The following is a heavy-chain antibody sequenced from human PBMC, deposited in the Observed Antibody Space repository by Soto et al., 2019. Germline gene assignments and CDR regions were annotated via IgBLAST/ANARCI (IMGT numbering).Heavy chain of an antibody. CDR2: ISGSGGST. V-gene: IGHV3-23*01. CDR1: GFTFSTYA. Sequence: GGSLRLSCAASGFTFSTYAMSWVRQAPGKGLEWVSAISGSGGSTYNADSVKGRLTISRDNSKNTLYLQMNSLRAEDTAVYYCAKHSEQFYFYYYMDVWGKGTTVTVSS. J-gene: IGHJ6*03. CDR3: AKHSEQFYFYYYMDV.